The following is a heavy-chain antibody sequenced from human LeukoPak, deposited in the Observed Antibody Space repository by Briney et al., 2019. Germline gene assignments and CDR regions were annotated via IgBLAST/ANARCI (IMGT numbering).Heavy chain of an antibody. CDR3: AKAGESVVVVAAHTQFDY. D-gene: IGHD2-15*01. Sequence: GGSLRLSCVASGFTFTNYAMIWVRQAPGKGLEWVSAISGSGGSTYYADSVKGRFTISRDNSKNTLYLQMNSLRAEDTAVYYCAKAGESVVVVAAHTQFDYWGQGTLVTVSS. CDR2: ISGSGGST. CDR1: GFTFTNYA. V-gene: IGHV3-23*01. J-gene: IGHJ4*02.